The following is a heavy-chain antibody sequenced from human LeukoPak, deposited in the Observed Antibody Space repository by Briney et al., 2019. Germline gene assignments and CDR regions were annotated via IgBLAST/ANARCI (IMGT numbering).Heavy chain of an antibody. D-gene: IGHD4-23*01. J-gene: IGHJ6*02. CDR3: AREMGVVTAHGIDV. V-gene: IGHV4-39*02. CDR2: IYYSGST. Sequence: SETLSLTCIVSGGSISSISSNNYHWGWIRQPPGKGLEWIGSIYYSGSTYYNPSLKSRVTISVDTSKSQFSLKLSSVTAADTALYYCAREMGVVTAHGIDVWGQGTTVTVSS. CDR1: GGSISSISSNNYH.